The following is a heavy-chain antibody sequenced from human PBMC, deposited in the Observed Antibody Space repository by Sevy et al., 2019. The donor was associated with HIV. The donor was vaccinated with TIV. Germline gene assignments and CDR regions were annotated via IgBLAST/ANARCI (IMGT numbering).Heavy chain of an antibody. V-gene: IGHV1-69*10. CDR1: GGTLNNYG. CDR3: ASVRPCGGDCYFFDT. CDR2: IFPSVGIA. D-gene: IGHD2-21*02. Sequence: ASVKVSCKASGGTLNNYGMNWVRQAPGQGLDWMGGIFPSVGIAYYAQRIQGRAAITADESTSTIYLEVGRLRSDDTAVYFCASVRPCGGDCYFFDTWGQGTLVTVSS. J-gene: IGHJ4*02.